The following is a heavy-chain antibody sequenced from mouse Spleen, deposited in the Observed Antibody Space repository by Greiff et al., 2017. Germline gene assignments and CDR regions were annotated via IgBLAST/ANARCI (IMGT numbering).Heavy chain of an antibody. CDR2: IFPGSGNT. CDR3: TELTGPFAY. D-gene: IGHD4-1*01. CDR1: GYSFTSYY. V-gene: IGHV1-66*01. Sequence: SGPELVKPGASVKISCKASGYSFTSYYIHWVKQRPGQGLEWIGWIFPGSGNTKYNEKFKGKATLTADTSSSTAYMQLSSLTSEDSAVYYCTELTGPFAYWGQGTLVTVSA. J-gene: IGHJ3*01.